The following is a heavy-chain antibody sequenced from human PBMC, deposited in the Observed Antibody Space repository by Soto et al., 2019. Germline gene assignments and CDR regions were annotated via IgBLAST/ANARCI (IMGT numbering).Heavy chain of an antibody. V-gene: IGHV4-59*08. CDR1: GGSISSYY. CDR2: IYYSGST. CDR3: ARHRDYYGSGSSPNWFDP. J-gene: IGHJ5*02. Sequence: PSETLSLTCTVSGGSISSYYWSWIRQPPGKGLEWIGYIYYSGSTNYNPSLKSRVTISVDTSKNHFSLKLSSVTAADTAVYYCARHRDYYGSGSSPNWFDPWGQGTLVTVSS. D-gene: IGHD3-10*01.